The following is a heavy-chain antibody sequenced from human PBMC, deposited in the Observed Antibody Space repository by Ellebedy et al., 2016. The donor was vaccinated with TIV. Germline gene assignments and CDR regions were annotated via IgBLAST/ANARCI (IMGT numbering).Heavy chain of an antibody. CDR1: GFNFASYS. V-gene: IGHV3-21*03. CDR2: INKGSSLI. Sequence: PSETLSFTCGGSGFNFASYSINWVRQAPGKGLEWISYINKGSSLIYYADSVKGRFTISRDNSRNSAYLEMNSLRVEDRGVYYCVRWGDYEGWDLWGQGTLATVSS. CDR3: VRWGDYEGWDL. J-gene: IGHJ5*02. D-gene: IGHD3-22*01.